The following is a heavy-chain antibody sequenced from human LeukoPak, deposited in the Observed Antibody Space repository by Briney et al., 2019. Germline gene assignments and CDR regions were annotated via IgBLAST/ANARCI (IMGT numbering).Heavy chain of an antibody. CDR1: IFTFISYH. J-gene: IGHJ6*02. CDR2: IWLDGSNK. CDR3: AKAVADTWHYLFGRDV. V-gene: IGHV3-33*06. Sequence: GGSVRLSCTASIFTFISYHMLWPPPAPGKGLVWVAVIWLDGSNKYYADSAKGRLTISRDNSKSTLYLQMNSLRAEDTAVYYCAKAVADTWHYLFGRDVWGQGTTDTDSS. D-gene: IGHD6-19*01.